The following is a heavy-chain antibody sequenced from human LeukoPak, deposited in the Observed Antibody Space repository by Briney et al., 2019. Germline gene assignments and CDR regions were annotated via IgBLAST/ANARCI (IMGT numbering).Heavy chain of an antibody. CDR3: ARDSGDSSGFNWFDP. J-gene: IGHJ5*02. CDR1: GGTFSSYA. V-gene: IGHV1-69*01. D-gene: IGHD3-22*01. CDR2: IIPIFGTA. Sequence: GASVKVSCKASGGTFSSYAISWVRQAPGQGLEWMGGIIPIFGTANYAQKLQGRVTITADESTSTAYMELSSLRSEDTAVYYCARDSGDSSGFNWFDPWGQGTLVTVSS.